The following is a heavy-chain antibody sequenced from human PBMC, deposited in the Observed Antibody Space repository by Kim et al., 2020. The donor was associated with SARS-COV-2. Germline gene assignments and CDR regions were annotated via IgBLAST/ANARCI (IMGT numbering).Heavy chain of an antibody. CDR3: ARDLDY. Sequence: SETLSLTCTVSGGSISSYYWSWIRQPPGKGLEWIGYIYYSGSTNYNPSLKSRVTISVDTSKNQFSLKLSSVTAADTAVYYCARDLDYWGQGTLVTVSS. CDR2: IYYSGST. V-gene: IGHV4-59*01. CDR1: GGSISSYY. J-gene: IGHJ4*02.